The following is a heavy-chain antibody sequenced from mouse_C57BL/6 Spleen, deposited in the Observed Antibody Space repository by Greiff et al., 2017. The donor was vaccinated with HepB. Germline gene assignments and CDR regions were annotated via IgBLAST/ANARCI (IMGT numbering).Heavy chain of an antibody. V-gene: IGHV5-17*01. CDR2: ISSGSSTI. Sequence: EVKLVESGGGLVKPGGSLKLSCAASGFTFSDYGMHWVRQAPEKGLEWVAYISSGSSTIYYADTVKGRFTISRDNAKNTLFLQMTSLRSEDTAMYYCARGEDYYGSSYNYAMDYWGQGTSVTVSS. CDR1: GFTFSDYG. J-gene: IGHJ4*01. CDR3: ARGEDYYGSSYNYAMDY. D-gene: IGHD1-1*01.